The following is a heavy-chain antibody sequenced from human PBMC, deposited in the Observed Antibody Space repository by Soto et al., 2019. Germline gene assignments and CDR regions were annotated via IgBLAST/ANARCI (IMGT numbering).Heavy chain of an antibody. J-gene: IGHJ3*02. D-gene: IGHD6-13*01. CDR1: GFTFSSYG. CDR2: IWYDGSNK. V-gene: IGHV3-33*01. Sequence: PGGSLRLSCAASGFTFSSYGMHWVRQAPGKGLEWVAVIWYDGSNKYYADSVKGRFTISRDNSKNTLYLQMNSLRAGDTAVYYCARGGRQQLAHDAFDIWGQGTMVTVSS. CDR3: ARGGRQQLAHDAFDI.